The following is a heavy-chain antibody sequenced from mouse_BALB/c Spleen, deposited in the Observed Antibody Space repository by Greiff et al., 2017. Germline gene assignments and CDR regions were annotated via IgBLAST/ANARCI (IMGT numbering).Heavy chain of an antibody. CDR1: GFTFSSYA. D-gene: IGHD1-2*01. CDR2: ISSGGST. Sequence: EVQVVESGGGLVKPGGSLKLSCAASGFTFSSYAMSWVRQTPEKRLEWVASISSGGSTYYPDSVKGRFTISRDNARNILYLQMSSLRSEDTAMYYCASLITTVSYYFDYWGQGTTLTVSS. CDR3: ASLITTVSYYFDY. V-gene: IGHV5-6-5*01. J-gene: IGHJ2*01.